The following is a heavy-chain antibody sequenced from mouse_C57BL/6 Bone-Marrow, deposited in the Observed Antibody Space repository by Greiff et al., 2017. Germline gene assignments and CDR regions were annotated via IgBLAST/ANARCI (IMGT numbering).Heavy chain of an antibody. CDR1: GFNINDDY. Sequence: VQLQQSEAELVRPGASVKLSCTASGFNINDDYMPWVKQRPEQGLEWIGWIDPADGDTESASQFQGKATITADTSSNTAYLQLSSLTSEDTAVYYCTTTWFADWGKGTLVTVSA. CDR3: TTTWFAD. CDR2: IDPADGDT. V-gene: IGHV14-4*01. J-gene: IGHJ3*01.